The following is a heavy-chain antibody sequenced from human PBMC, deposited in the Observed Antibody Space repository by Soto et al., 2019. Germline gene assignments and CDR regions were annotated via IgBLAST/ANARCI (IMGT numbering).Heavy chain of an antibody. V-gene: IGHV4-31*03. CDR2: TYHTGST. D-gene: IGHD2-2*01. Sequence: QVQLQESGPGLVKPSQTLSLTCTVSGGSISVGVYYWNWIRQLPGKGPEWIGYTYHTGSTYYNPSLESRVTISVDPSKNQFSPRLSSVTAADTAVYYCARIGNPDASLYFDYWGQGTLVTVSS. CDR1: GGSISVGVYY. CDR3: ARIGNPDASLYFDY. J-gene: IGHJ4*02.